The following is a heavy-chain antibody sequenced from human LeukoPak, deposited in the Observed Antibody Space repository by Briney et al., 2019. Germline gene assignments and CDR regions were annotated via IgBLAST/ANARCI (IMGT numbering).Heavy chain of an antibody. CDR3: ASGAYSFYYMDV. D-gene: IGHD5-18*01. Sequence: SGTLSLTCTVSGGSISSYYWSWIRQPPGKGLEWIGYMYYSGSTSYNPSLKSRVTISVDTSKNQFSLKLSSVTAADTAVYYCASGAYSFYYMDVWGKGTTVTISS. CDR2: MYYSGST. CDR1: GGSISSYY. J-gene: IGHJ6*03. V-gene: IGHV4-59*01.